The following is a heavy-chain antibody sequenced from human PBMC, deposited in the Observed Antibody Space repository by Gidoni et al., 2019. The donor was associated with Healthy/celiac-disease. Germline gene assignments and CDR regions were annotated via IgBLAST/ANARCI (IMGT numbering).Heavy chain of an antibody. D-gene: IGHD2-8*01. Sequence: EVQLVESGGGLVQPGGSLRLSCSASGFTFSSYSMNWVRQAPGKGLEWVSYISSSSSTIYYADSVKGRFTISRDNAKNSLYLQRNSLRDEDTAVYYCARDRMVYATVPLAYWGQGTLVTVSS. J-gene: IGHJ4*02. CDR1: GFTFSSYS. CDR2: ISSSSSTI. CDR3: ARDRMVYATVPLAY. V-gene: IGHV3-48*02.